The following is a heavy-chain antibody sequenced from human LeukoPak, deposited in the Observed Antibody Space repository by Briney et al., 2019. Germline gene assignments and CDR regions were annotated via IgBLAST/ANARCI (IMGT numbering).Heavy chain of an antibody. CDR1: GFTFSSYA. Sequence: PGGSLRLSCAASGFTFSSYAMHWVRQAPGKGLEWVAVISYDGSNKYYADSVKGRFTFSRDNSKNTLYLQMNSLRAEDTAVYYCAKLPVYYYDSSGFSTYFDYWGQGTLVTVSS. CDR3: AKLPVYYYDSSGFSTYFDY. J-gene: IGHJ4*02. D-gene: IGHD3-22*01. V-gene: IGHV3-30-3*02. CDR2: ISYDGSNK.